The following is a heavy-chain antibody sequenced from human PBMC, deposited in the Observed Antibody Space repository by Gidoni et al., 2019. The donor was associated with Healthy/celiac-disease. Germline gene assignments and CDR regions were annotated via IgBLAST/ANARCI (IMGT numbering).Heavy chain of an antibody. J-gene: IGHJ4*02. V-gene: IGHV4-34*01. CDR2: INHSGST. CDR1: GGSFSGYY. CDR3: ARGGDSTSCYQR. D-gene: IGHD2-2*01. Sequence: QVQLQQWGAGLLKPSATLSLTCDVDGGSFSGYYWSWIRQPPGKGLEVIGEINHSGSTNYNPSLKSRVTISVDTSKNQFSLKLSSVTAADTAVYYCARGGDSTSCYQRWGQGTLVTVSS.